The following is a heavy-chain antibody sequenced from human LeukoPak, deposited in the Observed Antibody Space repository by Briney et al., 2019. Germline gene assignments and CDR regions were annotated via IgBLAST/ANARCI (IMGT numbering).Heavy chain of an antibody. CDR2: IIPIFGTA. Sequence: WASVKVSCKASGGTFSSYAISWVRQAPGQGLEWMGGIIPIFGTANYAQKFQGRVTIIADESTSTAYMELSSLRSEDTAVYYCARVGWNGANSGRVLVGDYWGQGTLVTVSS. D-gene: IGHD4-23*01. CDR1: GGTFSSYA. V-gene: IGHV1-69*13. J-gene: IGHJ4*02. CDR3: ARVGWNGANSGRVLVGDY.